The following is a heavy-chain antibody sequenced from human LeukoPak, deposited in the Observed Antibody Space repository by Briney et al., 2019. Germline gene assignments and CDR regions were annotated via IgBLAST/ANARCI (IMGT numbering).Heavy chain of an antibody. CDR1: GYTFTSYY. Sequence: GASVQVPCKASGYTFTSYYMHWVGQAPGQGLEGMGIINLSGCNTSYAQKFQGRVTITRDTSTSTVYMELSSLRSEDTAVYYCARSRPGYSYAIPAFPFDYWGQGTLVTVSS. V-gene: IGHV1-46*01. D-gene: IGHD5-18*01. CDR2: INLSGCNT. J-gene: IGHJ4*02. CDR3: ARSRPGYSYAIPAFPFDY.